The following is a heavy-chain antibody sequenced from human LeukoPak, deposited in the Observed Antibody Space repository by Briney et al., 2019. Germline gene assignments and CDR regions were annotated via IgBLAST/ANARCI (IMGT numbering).Heavy chain of an antibody. CDR2: IHNDGST. CDR1: GFIVSNTY. D-gene: IGHD3-16*01. V-gene: IGHV3-53*01. CDR3: ASLARDY. J-gene: IGHJ4*02. Sequence: PGGSLRLSCAASGFIVSNTYLTWVRQAPGKGLEWVSVIHNDGSTYYADSVKGRFTISRDNSKNMLFLRMNSLRVEDTAVDFCASLARDYGGQGTLVSVSS.